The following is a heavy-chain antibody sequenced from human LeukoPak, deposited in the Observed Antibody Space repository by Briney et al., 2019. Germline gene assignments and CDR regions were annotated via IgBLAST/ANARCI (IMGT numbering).Heavy chain of an antibody. CDR1: GGSISSYY. D-gene: IGHD3-9*01. CDR2: IYYSGGT. V-gene: IGHV4-59*01. Sequence: PSETLSLTCTVSGGSISSYYWTWIRQPPGKGVEWIGYIYYSGGTNYNPSLKSRVTISVDTSKNQFSLKLNSVTAADTAVYYCARFEGYDFLTGYAYYFDYWGQGTLVTVSA. J-gene: IGHJ4*02. CDR3: ARFEGYDFLTGYAYYFDY.